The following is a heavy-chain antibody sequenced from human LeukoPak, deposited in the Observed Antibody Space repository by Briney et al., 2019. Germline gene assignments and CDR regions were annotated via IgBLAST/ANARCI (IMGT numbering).Heavy chain of an antibody. CDR2: INHSGST. V-gene: IGHV4-34*01. CDR3: AGSDYGGNPV. D-gene: IGHD4-23*01. CDR1: GGSFSGYY. J-gene: IGHJ3*01. Sequence: SETLSLTCAVYGGSFSGYYWSWIRQPPGKGLEWIGEINHSGSTNYNPSLKSRVTISVDTSKNQFSLKLSSVTAADTAVYYCAGSDYGGNPVWGQGTMVTVSS.